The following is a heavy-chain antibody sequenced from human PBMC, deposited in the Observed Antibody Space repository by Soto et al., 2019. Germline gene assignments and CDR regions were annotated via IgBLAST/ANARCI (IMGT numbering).Heavy chain of an antibody. D-gene: IGHD1-7*01. CDR3: ARDTGLELLLVNWFDP. CDR1: GYTFTSYG. V-gene: IGHV1-18*04. CDR2: ISAYNGNT. J-gene: IGHJ5*02. Sequence: ASVKVSCKASGYTFTSYGISWVRQAPGQGLEWMGWISAYNGNTNYAQKLQGRVTMTTDTSTSTAYMELRSLRSDDTAVYYCARDTGLELLLVNWFDPWGQGTLVTVSS.